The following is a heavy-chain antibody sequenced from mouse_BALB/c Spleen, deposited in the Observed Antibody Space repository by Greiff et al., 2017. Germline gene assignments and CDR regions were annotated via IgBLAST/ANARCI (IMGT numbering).Heavy chain of an antibody. J-gene: IGHJ4*01. D-gene: IGHD2-2*01. CDR3: ARRGYYDAMDD. Sequence: VQLQQSGAELVKPGASVKLSCTASGFNIKDTYMHWVKQRPEQGLEWIGRIDPANGTTKYDPKFQGKATITADTSSNTAYLQLSSLTSEDTAVYYCARRGYYDAMDDWGQGTSVTVSS. CDR2: IDPANGTT. V-gene: IGHV14-3*02. CDR1: GFNIKDTY.